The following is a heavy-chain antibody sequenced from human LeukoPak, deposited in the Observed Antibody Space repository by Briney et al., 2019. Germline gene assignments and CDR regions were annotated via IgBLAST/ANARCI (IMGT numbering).Heavy chain of an antibody. D-gene: IGHD4-17*01. CDR2: ISAYNGNT. CDR1: GYTFTSYG. Sequence: GASVKVSCKASGYTFTSYGISWVRQAPGQGLEWMGWISAYNGNTNYAQKLQGRVTMTTDTSTSTAYMELRSLRSDDTAVYYCARVMTTVSKFLYYFDYWGQGTLVTVSS. V-gene: IGHV1-18*01. J-gene: IGHJ4*02. CDR3: ARVMTTVSKFLYYFDY.